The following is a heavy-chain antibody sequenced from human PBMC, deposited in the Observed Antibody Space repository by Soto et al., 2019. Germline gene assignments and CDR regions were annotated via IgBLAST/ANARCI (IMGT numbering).Heavy chain of an antibody. J-gene: IGHJ6*02. D-gene: IGHD2-2*01. Sequence: QVQLVQSGAEVKKPGSSVKVSCKASGGTFSSYAISWVLQAPGQGLEWMGGIIPISGTANYAQKFQGRVTITADESTSTAYMELSSLRSEDTAVYYCATSQGSSTSLEIYYYYYYGMDVWGQGTTVTVSS. CDR2: IIPISGTA. CDR1: GGTFSSYA. V-gene: IGHV1-69*01. CDR3: ATSQGSSTSLEIYYYYYYGMDV.